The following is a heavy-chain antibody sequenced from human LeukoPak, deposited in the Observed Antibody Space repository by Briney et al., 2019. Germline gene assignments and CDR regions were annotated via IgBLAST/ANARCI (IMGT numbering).Heavy chain of an antibody. CDR3: ATLRAAAGTSDAFDI. CDR2: IWYDGSNK. Sequence: PGRSLRLSCAASGFTFSSYGMHRVRQAPGKGLEWVAVIWYDGSNKYYADSVKGRFTISRDNSKNTLYLQMNSLRAEDTAVYYCATLRAAAGTSDAFDIWGQGTMVTVSS. D-gene: IGHD6-13*01. V-gene: IGHV3-33*01. CDR1: GFTFSSYG. J-gene: IGHJ3*02.